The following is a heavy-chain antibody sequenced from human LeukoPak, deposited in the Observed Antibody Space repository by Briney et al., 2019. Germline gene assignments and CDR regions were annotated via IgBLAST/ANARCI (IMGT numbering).Heavy chain of an antibody. J-gene: IGHJ3*02. Sequence: PGGSLRLSCAASGFTLSSYSMNWVRQAPGKGREWVSYISSSSSTIYYADSVKGRFTISRDNAKNSLYLQMNSLKDEDTAVYYCARDAPYYYDSSGYFQTHAFDIWGQGTMVTVSS. V-gene: IGHV3-48*02. CDR1: GFTLSSYS. CDR2: ISSSSSTI. D-gene: IGHD3-22*01. CDR3: ARDAPYYYDSSGYFQTHAFDI.